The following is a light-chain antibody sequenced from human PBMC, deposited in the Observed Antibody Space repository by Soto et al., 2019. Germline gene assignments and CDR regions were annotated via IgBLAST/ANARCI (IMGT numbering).Light chain of an antibody. CDR3: QQTYSTPYT. CDR2: ATS. Sequence: DIQMPQSPSSLSASVGDRVTITCRASQTISNYLNWYQQRPGRAPKLLIYATSTLQSGVPSRFSGSGSGTDFTLTISRLQPEDSSTYYCQQTYSTPYTFGQGTKLEIK. CDR1: QTISNY. V-gene: IGKV1-39*01. J-gene: IGKJ2*01.